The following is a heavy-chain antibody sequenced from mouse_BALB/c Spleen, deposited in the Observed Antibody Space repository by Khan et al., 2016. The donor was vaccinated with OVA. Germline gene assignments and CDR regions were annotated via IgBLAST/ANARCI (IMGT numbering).Heavy chain of an antibody. CDR3: ARDGYSPWFAY. CDR2: IDPENGNT. D-gene: IGHD2-3*01. J-gene: IGHJ3*01. Sequence: EVELVESGAELVRPGALVNLSCKASGFTIKDYYMHWVKQRPEQGLEWIGWIDPENGNTIYDPKFPGQASITSDTSSNTAYLQLSSLTSEDTAVDYCARDGYSPWFAYWGQGTLVTVSA. V-gene: IGHV14-1*02. CDR1: GFTIKDYY.